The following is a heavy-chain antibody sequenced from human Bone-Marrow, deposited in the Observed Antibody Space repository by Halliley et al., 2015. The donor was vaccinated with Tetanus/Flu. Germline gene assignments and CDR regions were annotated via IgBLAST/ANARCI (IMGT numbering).Heavy chain of an antibody. D-gene: IGHD3-9*01. CDR3: ARFDYDILTGYSRGGIDY. CDR2: ISRSGSTI. V-gene: IGHV3-48*03. J-gene: IGHJ4*02. Sequence: AASGITVSSYEMNWVRQAPGKGLEWVSYISRSGSTIDYADSVKGRFTISRDSAKNSLYLQMNSLRAEDTGVYYCARFDYDILTGYSRGGIDYWGQGTLVTVSS. CDR1: GITVSSYE.